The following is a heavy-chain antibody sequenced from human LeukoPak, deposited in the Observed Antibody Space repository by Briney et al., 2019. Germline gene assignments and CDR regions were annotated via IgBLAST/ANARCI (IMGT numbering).Heavy chain of an antibody. V-gene: IGHV3-30*18. CDR3: AKGAAEVAASRESFDP. CDR1: GFTFNAYD. D-gene: IGHD6-6*01. Sequence: GGSLRLSCEVSGFTFNAYDKHWVRQAPGKGLEWVAVVIYDGSDNYYADSVQGRFNISRDNSKNILYLQMNSQRPGDTAFYFCAKGAAEVAASRESFDPWGQGTLVTVSS. J-gene: IGHJ5*02. CDR2: VIYDGSDN.